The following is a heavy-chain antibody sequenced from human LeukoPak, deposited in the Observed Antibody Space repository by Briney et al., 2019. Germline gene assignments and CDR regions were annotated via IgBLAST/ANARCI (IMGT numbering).Heavy chain of an antibody. J-gene: IGHJ5*02. V-gene: IGHV4-30-4*01. CDR1: GGSISSGDYY. Sequence: PSETLSLTCTVSGGSISSGDYYWSWIRQPPGKGLEWIGYIYYSGSTYYNPSLKSRVTISVDTSKNQFSLKLSSVTAADTVVYYCARDRTMKKGWFDPWGQGTLVTVSS. D-gene: IGHD3-22*01. CDR3: ARDRTMKKGWFDP. CDR2: IYYSGST.